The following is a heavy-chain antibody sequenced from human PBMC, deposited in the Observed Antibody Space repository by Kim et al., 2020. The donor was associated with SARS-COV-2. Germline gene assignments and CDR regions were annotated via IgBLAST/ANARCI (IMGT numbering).Heavy chain of an antibody. D-gene: IGHD2-15*01. CDR1: GFTFSSYG. V-gene: IGHV3-30*18. Sequence: GGSLRLSCAASGFTFSSYGMHWVRQAPGKGLEWVAVISYDGSNKYYADSVKGRFTISRDNSKNTLYLQMNSLRAEDTAVYYCAKDGILLKGMDVWGQGTT. J-gene: IGHJ6*02. CDR2: ISYDGSNK. CDR3: AKDGILLKGMDV.